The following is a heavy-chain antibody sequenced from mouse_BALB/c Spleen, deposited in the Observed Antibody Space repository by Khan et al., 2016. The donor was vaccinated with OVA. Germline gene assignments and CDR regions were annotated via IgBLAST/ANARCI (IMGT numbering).Heavy chain of an antibody. CDR1: GFNIKDTY. Sequence: VQLQQSGAELMKPGASVKLSCTVSGFNIKDTYMHWVPQRPEQGLEWIGRIDPANGNTKYDPNFQGKATLTADTTSNPAYLQLRSLASEDTAVYYCAYSLLRYAMDYWGQGTSVTVSS. V-gene: IGHV14-3*02. J-gene: IGHJ4*01. D-gene: IGHD1-2*01. CDR3: AYSLLRYAMDY. CDR2: IDPANGNT.